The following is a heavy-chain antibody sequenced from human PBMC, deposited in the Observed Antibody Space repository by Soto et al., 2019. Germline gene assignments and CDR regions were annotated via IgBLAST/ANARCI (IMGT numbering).Heavy chain of an antibody. V-gene: IGHV4-39*01. D-gene: IGHD3-10*01. Sequence: SETLSLTCTVSGGSISSSSYYWGWIRQPPGKGLEWIGSIYYSGSTYYNPSLKSRVTISVDTSKNQFSLKLSSVTAADTAVYYCARGITMVRGVIYYYYHYMDVWGKGTTGTVSS. CDR2: IYYSGST. CDR3: ARGITMVRGVIYYYYHYMDV. J-gene: IGHJ6*03. CDR1: GGSISSSSYY.